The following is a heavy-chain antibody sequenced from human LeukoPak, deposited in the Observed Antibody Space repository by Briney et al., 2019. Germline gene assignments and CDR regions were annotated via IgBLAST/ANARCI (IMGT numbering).Heavy chain of an antibody. CDR3: VKSYCGGDCYSLLKDAFDI. CDR2: IIPIFGTA. Sequence: SVKVSCKASGGTFSSYAISWVRQAPGQGLEWMGGIIPIFGTANYAQKFQGRVTITADKSTSTAYMELSSLRSEDTAVYYCVKSYCGGDCYSLLKDAFDIWGQGTMVTVSS. CDR1: GGTFSSYA. D-gene: IGHD2-21*02. V-gene: IGHV1-69*06. J-gene: IGHJ3*02.